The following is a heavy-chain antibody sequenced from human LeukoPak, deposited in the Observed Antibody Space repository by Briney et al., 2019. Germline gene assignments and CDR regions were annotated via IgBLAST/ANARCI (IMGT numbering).Heavy chain of an antibody. Sequence: PSETLSLTCTVSGGSISSGSYYWSWIRQPAGKGLEWIGRIYTSGSTNYNPSLKSRVTISVDTSKNQFSLKLSSVTAADTAVYYCARRVTAAGEPFDYWGQGTLVTVSS. CDR3: ARRVTAAGEPFDY. CDR1: GGSISSGSYY. D-gene: IGHD6-13*01. J-gene: IGHJ4*02. CDR2: IYTSGST. V-gene: IGHV4-61*02.